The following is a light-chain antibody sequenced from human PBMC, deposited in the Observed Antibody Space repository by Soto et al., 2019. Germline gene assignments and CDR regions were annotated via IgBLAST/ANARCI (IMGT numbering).Light chain of an antibody. CDR1: LSVSIN. CDR2: GAS. V-gene: IGKV3-15*01. Sequence: EIVMTQSPATLSVSPGETDTLSCRASLSVSINLAWYQQKPGQAPRLLIYGASTRATGIPARFSGSGSGTEFTLTISSLQSEDFALYYCQQYNNWPPWTFGQGTKVEIK. J-gene: IGKJ1*01. CDR3: QQYNNWPPWT.